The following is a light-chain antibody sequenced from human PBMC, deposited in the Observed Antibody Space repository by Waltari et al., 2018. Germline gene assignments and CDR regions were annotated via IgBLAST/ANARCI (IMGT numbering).Light chain of an antibody. J-gene: IGKJ1*01. CDR1: QSISSY. Sequence: DIQMTQSPSSLSASVGDRVTITCRASQSISSYLNWDQQKPGKAPKRLIYVASSLESGVPSRFSGSGSGTDFTLTISSLQPEDFATYYCQQSYSTPWTFGQGTKVEIK. V-gene: IGKV1-39*01. CDR2: VAS. CDR3: QQSYSTPWT.